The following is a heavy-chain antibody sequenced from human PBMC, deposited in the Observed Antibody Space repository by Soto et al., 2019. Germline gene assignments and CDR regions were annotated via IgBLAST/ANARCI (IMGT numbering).Heavy chain of an antibody. CDR1: GTSFGTYY. D-gene: IGHD1-26*01. J-gene: IGHJ4*02. CDR2: IFYSGHL. CDR3: AGEGGGYRFDY. V-gene: IGHV4-59*01. Sequence: QVRLQESGPGLVKPSETLSLTCAGSGTSFGTYYWSWIRQPPGKGLEWIGYIFYSGHLKYNPSLKRRLTTSLAPPKNQLSLRLTSVTSADTAVYYCAGEGGGYRFDYLGPGALVTGSS.